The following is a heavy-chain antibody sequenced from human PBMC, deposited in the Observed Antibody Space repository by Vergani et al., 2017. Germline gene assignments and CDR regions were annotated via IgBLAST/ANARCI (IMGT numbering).Heavy chain of an antibody. V-gene: IGHV4-4*02. CDR3: ARGSYSSGWYRGYYYYYGMDV. Sequence: QVQLQESGPGLVKPSGTLSLTCAVSGGSISSSNWWSWVRQPPGKGLEWIGEIYHSGSTNYNPSLKSRVTISVDTSKNQFSLKLSSVTAADTAVYYCARGSYSSGWYRGYYYYYGMDVWGQGTTVTVSS. J-gene: IGHJ6*02. D-gene: IGHD6-19*01. CDR1: GGSISSSNW. CDR2: IYHSGST.